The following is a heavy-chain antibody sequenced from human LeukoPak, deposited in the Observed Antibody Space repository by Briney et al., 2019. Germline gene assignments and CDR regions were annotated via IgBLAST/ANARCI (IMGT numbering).Heavy chain of an antibody. CDR3: ARSRSGSHTGWFDP. D-gene: IGHD1-26*01. J-gene: IGHJ5*02. CDR1: GGSIGSSSYY. Sequence: SEALSLTCTVSGGSIGSSSYYWGWLRQPPGKGLEGIGSIYYSGSTYYNPSLKSRVTISVDTSKNQFSLKLSSVTAADTAVYYCARSRSGSHTGWFDPWGQGTLVTVSS. CDR2: IYYSGST. V-gene: IGHV4-39*01.